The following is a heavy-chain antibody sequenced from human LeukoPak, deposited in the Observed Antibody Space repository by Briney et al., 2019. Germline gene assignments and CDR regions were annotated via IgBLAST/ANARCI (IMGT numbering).Heavy chain of an antibody. CDR2: IYTSGST. J-gene: IGHJ4*02. V-gene: IGHV4-61*02. CDR3: AKTAYGSGSYYFDY. D-gene: IGHD3-10*01. Sequence: PSETLSLTCTVSGGSISRGSYYWSWIRQPAGKGLEWIGRIYTSGSTNYNPSLKSRVTISVDTSKNQLSLKLSSVTAADTAVYYCAKTAYGSGSYYFDYWGQGTLVTVSS. CDR1: GGSISRGSYY.